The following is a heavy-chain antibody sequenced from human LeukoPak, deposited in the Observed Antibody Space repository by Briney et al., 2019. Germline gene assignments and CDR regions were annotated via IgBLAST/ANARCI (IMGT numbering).Heavy chain of an antibody. CDR2: FSCSGST. D-gene: IGHD1-1*01. CDR1: GGSISSCTYS. CDR3: ARDWNRYAY. J-gene: IGHJ4*02. V-gene: IGHV4-39*07. Sequence: SETLSLTCSVSGGSISSCTYSWGWIRQPPGRGLEWIGSFSCSGSTYYNPSLKSRVTISVDTSKSQFSLYMDSVTAADTAVYYCARDWNRYAYWGQGTLVTVSS.